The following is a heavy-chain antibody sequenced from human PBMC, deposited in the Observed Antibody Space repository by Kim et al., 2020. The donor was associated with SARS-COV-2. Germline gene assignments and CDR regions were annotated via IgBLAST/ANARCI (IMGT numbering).Heavy chain of an antibody. J-gene: IGHJ4*02. Sequence: GGSLRLSCAASGFTFSTYGMHWVRQAPGMGLQWVAGRSFDGGYNYYSDSLRGRFTISRDNSKNTLYLQLNSLRAEDTAVYYCAKDAREVSSRWDPFDYWGQGTLVTVSS. CDR2: RSFDGGYN. V-gene: IGHV3-30*18. CDR1: GFTFSTYG. CDR3: AKDAREVSSRWDPFDY. D-gene: IGHD6-19*01.